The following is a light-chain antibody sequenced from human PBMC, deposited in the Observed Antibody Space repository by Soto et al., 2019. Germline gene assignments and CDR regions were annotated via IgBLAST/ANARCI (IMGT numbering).Light chain of an antibody. J-gene: IGKJ5*01. CDR2: DAY. Sequence: VLTHSPFPLSLSPGERATLSCRASQSFRALLAWYQQKPGQAPMLLIYDAYNRATGIPPRFSGSGSGTDFTLTISSLEPEDSAVYYCQQRHMWPLTFGQGTRLEIK. CDR3: QQRHMWPLT. CDR1: QSFRAL. V-gene: IGKV3-11*01.